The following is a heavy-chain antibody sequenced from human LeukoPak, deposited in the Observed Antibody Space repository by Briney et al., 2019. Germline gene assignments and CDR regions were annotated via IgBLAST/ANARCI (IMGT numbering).Heavy chain of an antibody. CDR1: GFTFSSYA. Sequence: PGGSLRLSYAASGFTFSSYAMHWVRQAPGKGLEWVAVISYDGSNKYYADSVKGRFTISRDNSKNTLYLQMNSLRAEDTAVYYCARSSGWYRALWDWGQGTLVTVSS. J-gene: IGHJ4*02. V-gene: IGHV3-30-3*01. CDR3: ARSSGWYRALWD. D-gene: IGHD6-19*01. CDR2: ISYDGSNK.